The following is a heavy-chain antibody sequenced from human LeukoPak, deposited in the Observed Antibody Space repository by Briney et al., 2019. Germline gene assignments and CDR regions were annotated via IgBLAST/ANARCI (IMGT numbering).Heavy chain of an antibody. CDR2: IIPILGIA. V-gene: IGHV1-69*04. J-gene: IGHJ5*02. D-gene: IGHD2-15*01. CDR1: GGTFSSYT. Sequence: ASVKVSCKAPGGTFSSYTISWVRQAPGQGLEWMGRIIPILGIANYAQKFQGRVTITADKSTSTAYMELSSLRSEDTAVYYCARDECSGGSCYSGLWFDPWGQGTLVTVPS. CDR3: ARDECSGGSCYSGLWFDP.